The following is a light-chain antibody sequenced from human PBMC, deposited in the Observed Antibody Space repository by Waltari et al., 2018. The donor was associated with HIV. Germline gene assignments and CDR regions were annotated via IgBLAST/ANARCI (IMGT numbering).Light chain of an antibody. Sequence: QSVLTQPPSASGTPGQRVTISCSGSSSNIGTNTVNWYLQLPGSAPKFPIYGNHVRPSGVPDRFSGSKSGTSASLAIRGLRSGDEADYFCAAWDDSLNAWLFGGGTKVTVL. CDR1: SSNIGTNT. CDR2: GNH. V-gene: IGLV1-44*01. CDR3: AAWDDSLNAWL. J-gene: IGLJ3*02.